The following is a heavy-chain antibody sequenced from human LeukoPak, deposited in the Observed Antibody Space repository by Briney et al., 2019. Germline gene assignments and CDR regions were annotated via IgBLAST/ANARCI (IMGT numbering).Heavy chain of an antibody. CDR3: ARGGAYCSGGSCPYNWFDP. D-gene: IGHD2-15*01. J-gene: IGHJ5*02. V-gene: IGHV1-18*01. Sequence: ASVKVSCQASGYTFTTYGITWVRQAPGQGLEWVGWISPYNGNTNYAQNFQGRVTMTTDTSTSTAYMELRSLRSDDTAVYYCARGGAYCSGGSCPYNWFDPWGQGTLVTVSS. CDR1: GYTFTTYG. CDR2: ISPYNGNT.